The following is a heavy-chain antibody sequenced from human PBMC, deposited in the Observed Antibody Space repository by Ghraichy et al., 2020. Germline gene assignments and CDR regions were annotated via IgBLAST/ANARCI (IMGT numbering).Heavy chain of an antibody. CDR2: ISDSGGNT. CDR1: GFTFSSYA. D-gene: IGHD2-21*02. Sequence: LSLTCAPSGFTFSSYAMSWFRQAPGKGLEWVSFISDSGGNTYYADSVKGRFTISRDNSKNTLYLQMNNLRAEDTAVYYCGKRGTDSCGGDCYYFDNWGQGTLVTVSS. V-gene: IGHV3-23*01. CDR3: GKRGTDSCGGDCYYFDN. J-gene: IGHJ4*02.